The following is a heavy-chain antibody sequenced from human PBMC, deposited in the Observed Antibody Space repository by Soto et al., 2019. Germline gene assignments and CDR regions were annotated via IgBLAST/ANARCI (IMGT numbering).Heavy chain of an antibody. CDR3: GRDAVTKRDFYYYGMDV. CDR1: GGSIKNSGYY. Sequence: QVQLQESGPGLVKPSQTLSLTCTVSGGSIKNSGYYWSWIRQHPEKGLEWIGYISYSGSTDHAPSLKSRVTMSVDTSKNQFSLNLTSVTAADTAVYYCGRDAVTKRDFYYYGMDVWGRGTTVTVSS. D-gene: IGHD4-4*01. CDR2: ISYSGST. V-gene: IGHV4-31*03. J-gene: IGHJ6*02.